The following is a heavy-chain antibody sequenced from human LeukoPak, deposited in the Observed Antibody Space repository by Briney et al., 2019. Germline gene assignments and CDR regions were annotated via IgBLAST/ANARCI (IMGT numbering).Heavy chain of an antibody. CDR2: VNDSGGT. Sequence: SETLSLTCAVYIDSFTNYYWNWIRQTPGKGLEWIGEVNDSGGTNINPSLRSRVILSVDTSKYQFSLELISVTAADTAVYYWXXXXXXTVPQVGKNWFDPWGQGTRVIVSS. CDR3: XXXXXXTVPQVGKNWFDP. CDR1: IDSFTNYY. D-gene: IGHD1-26*01. J-gene: IGHJ5*02. V-gene: IGHV4-34*01.